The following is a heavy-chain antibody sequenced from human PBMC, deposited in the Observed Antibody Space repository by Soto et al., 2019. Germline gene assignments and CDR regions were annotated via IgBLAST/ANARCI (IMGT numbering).Heavy chain of an antibody. D-gene: IGHD6-13*01. J-gene: IGHJ6*02. V-gene: IGHV4-59*01. CDR2: IYCSGST. CDR1: GGSISSYY. Sequence: SETLSLTCTVSGGSISSYYWSWIRQPPGKGLEWIGYIYCSGSTNYNPSLKSRVTISVDTSKNQFSLKLSSVTAADTAVYYCARATIAAAGIGVYYYYYYGMDVWGQGTTVTVSS. CDR3: ARATIAAAGIGVYYYYYYGMDV.